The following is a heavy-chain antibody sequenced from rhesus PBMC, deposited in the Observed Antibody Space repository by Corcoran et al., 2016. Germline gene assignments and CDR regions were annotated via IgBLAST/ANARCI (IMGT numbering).Heavy chain of an antibody. J-gene: IGHJ5-1*01. V-gene: IGHV4-73*01. CDR2: IDGNSAST. D-gene: IGHD2-2*01. CDR1: GGSITDYY. CDR3: ARDICTSTTCYVSYDV. Sequence: QLQLQQWGEGLVKPSETLSLPGAVYGGSITDYYWSWLRPPTGQGRAWIGNIDGNSASTNYNPSLKNRVTISKDTSKNQFSLKLSSVTAADTAVYYCARDICTSTTCYVSYDVWGPGVLFTVSS.